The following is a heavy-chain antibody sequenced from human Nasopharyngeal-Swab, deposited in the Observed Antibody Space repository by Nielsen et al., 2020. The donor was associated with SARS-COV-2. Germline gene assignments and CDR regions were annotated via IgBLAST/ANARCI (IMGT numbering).Heavy chain of an antibody. D-gene: IGHD2-15*01. Sequence: GESLKISCVGTGFTFSSFWMNWVRQSPGKGLEWVANIHGDGSARYYVDSVRGRFTVSRDNPKNSLYLQMNNLRVEDTALYYCAGESGPNGFDIWGQGAMITVSS. CDR3: AGESGPNGFDI. CDR2: IHGDGSAR. J-gene: IGHJ3*02. V-gene: IGHV3-7*01. CDR1: GFTFSSFW.